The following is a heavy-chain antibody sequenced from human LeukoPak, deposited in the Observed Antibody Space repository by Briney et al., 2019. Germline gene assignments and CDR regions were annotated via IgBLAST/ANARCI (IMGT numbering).Heavy chain of an antibody. CDR1: GFTFDDYA. D-gene: IGHD5-18*01. CDR2: ISWNSGSI. V-gene: IGHV3-9*01. Sequence: GGSLRLSCAASGFTFDDYAMHWVRQAPGKGLEWVSGISWNSGSIGYADSVKGRFTISRDNAKNSLYLQMNSLRAEDTAVYYCARGYSYGYASSPPDYWGQGTLVTVSS. J-gene: IGHJ4*02. CDR3: ARGYSYGYASSPPDY.